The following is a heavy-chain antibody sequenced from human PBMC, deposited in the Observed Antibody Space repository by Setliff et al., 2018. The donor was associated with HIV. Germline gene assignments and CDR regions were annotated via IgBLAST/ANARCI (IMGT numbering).Heavy chain of an antibody. D-gene: IGHD3-16*01. Sequence: GGSLRLSCAASGFPFRSYWMAWVRQAPGKGLEWVANINEDGSEKYYVDSVKGRFSISRDSAENSLHLQMNSLGAEDTAVYLCANLWELGAWGQGTLVTVSS. V-gene: IGHV3-7*03. CDR1: GFPFRSYW. J-gene: IGHJ5*02. CDR2: INEDGSEK. CDR3: ANLWELGA.